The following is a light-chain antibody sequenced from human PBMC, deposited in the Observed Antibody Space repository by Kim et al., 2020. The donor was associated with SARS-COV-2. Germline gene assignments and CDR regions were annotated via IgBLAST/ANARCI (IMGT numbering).Light chain of an antibody. CDR2: DVN. Sequence: QSALTQPASVSGSPGQSITISCTGTSSDVGGYNYVSWYQQHPGKAPKFLIYDVNNRPSGVSNRFSGSKSGNTASLTISGLQAEDEADYYCSSYSNSDFYVFGTGTKVTVL. CDR1: SSDVGGYNY. CDR3: SSYSNSDFYV. J-gene: IGLJ1*01. V-gene: IGLV2-14*03.